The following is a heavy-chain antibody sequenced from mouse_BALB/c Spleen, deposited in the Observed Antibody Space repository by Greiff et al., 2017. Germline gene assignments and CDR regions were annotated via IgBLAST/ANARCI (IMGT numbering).Heavy chain of an antibody. CDR2: IYPGDGDT. J-gene: IGHJ3*01. CDR1: GYAFSSSW. Sequence: QVQLQQSGPELVKPGASVKISCKASGYAFSSSWMNWVKQRPGQGLEWIGRIYPGDGDTNYNGKFKGKATLTADKSSSTAYMQLSSLTSVDSAVYFCARFPTMITTSWFAYWGQGTLVTVSA. CDR3: ARFPTMITTSWFAY. V-gene: IGHV1-82*01. D-gene: IGHD2-4*01.